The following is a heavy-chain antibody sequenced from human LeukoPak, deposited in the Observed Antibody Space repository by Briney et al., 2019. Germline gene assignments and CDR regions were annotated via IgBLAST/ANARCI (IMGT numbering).Heavy chain of an antibody. Sequence: SETLSLTCTVSGGSISSYYWSWIRQPAGKGLEWIGRIYTSGSTNYNPSLKSRVTMSVDTPKNQFSLKLSSVTAADTAVYCCARDPSDYGGNGYFDYWGQGTLVTVSS. V-gene: IGHV4-4*07. CDR1: GGSISSYY. CDR2: IYTSGST. J-gene: IGHJ4*02. D-gene: IGHD4-23*01. CDR3: ARDPSDYGGNGYFDY.